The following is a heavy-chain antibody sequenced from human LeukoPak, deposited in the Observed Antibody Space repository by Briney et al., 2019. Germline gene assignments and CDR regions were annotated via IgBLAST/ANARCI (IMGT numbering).Heavy chain of an antibody. D-gene: IGHD6-13*01. CDR1: GVMLPSYW. CDR3: ARGSDIAAAVKIYGSEF. Sequence: GGSLRLSCAASGVMLPSYWMTWVRQAPGKGLEWVANIKQDGSEKYYVDSVKGRFTISRDNAKNTLYLQMNSLRVEDTAVYYCARGSDIAAAVKIYGSEFWGQGTLVTVSS. V-gene: IGHV3-7*02. J-gene: IGHJ4*02. CDR2: IKQDGSEK.